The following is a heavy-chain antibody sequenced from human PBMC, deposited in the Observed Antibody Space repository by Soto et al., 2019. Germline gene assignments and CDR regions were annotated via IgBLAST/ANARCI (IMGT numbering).Heavy chain of an antibody. Sequence: GGSVRLSCAASGFTFDDYAMHWVRQAPGKGLEWVSGISWNSGSIGYADSVKGRFTISRDNAKNSLYLQMNSLRAEDTALYYCAKDHPNYYGSGSYYYYGMDVWGQGTTVTVSS. CDR2: ISWNSGSI. D-gene: IGHD3-10*01. CDR3: AKDHPNYYGSGSYYYYGMDV. V-gene: IGHV3-9*01. CDR1: GFTFDDYA. J-gene: IGHJ6*02.